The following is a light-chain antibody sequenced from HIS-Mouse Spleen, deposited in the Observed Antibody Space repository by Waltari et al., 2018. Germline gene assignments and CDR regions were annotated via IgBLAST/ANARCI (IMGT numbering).Light chain of an antibody. CDR3: SSYTSSSTLV. J-gene: IGLJ2*01. CDR2: EVS. Sequence: QSALTQPASVSGSPGPSITLSCTGPSRDVGGSNYVPWYHQHPGKAPKLMIYEVSNRPSGVSNRFSGSKSGNTASLTISGLQAEDEADYYCSSYTSSSTLVFGGGTKLTVL. V-gene: IGLV2-14*01. CDR1: SRDVGGSNY.